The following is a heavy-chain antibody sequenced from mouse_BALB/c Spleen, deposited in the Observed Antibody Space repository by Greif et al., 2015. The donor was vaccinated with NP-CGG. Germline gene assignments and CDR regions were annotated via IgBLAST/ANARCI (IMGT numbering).Heavy chain of an antibody. Sequence: EVHLVESGGGLVKPGGSLKLSCAASGFTFSDYYMYWVRQTPEKRLEWVATISDGGSYTYYPDSVKGRFTISRDNAKNNLCLQMSSLKSYDTATYYCARAGWSYAMDYWGHGASVTVSS. D-gene: IGHD1-1*02. CDR2: ISDGGSYT. CDR1: GFTFSDYY. J-gene: IGHJ4*01. V-gene: IGHV5-4*02. CDR3: ARAGWSYAMDY.